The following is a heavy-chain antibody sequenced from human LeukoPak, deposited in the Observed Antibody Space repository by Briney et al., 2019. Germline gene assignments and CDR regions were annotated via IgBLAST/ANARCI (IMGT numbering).Heavy chain of an antibody. CDR2: IIPICGIA. V-gene: IGHV1-69*04. Sequence: SSVKVSCKASGGTFSSCAISWVRQAPGQGGEWMGRIIPICGIANCAQKFQGRVTITADKSTSTAYMELSSLRSEDTAVYSCARGPYGDEVHYFDYWGQGTLVTDSS. CDR3: ARGPYGDEVHYFDY. D-gene: IGHD4-17*01. CDR1: GGTFSSCA. J-gene: IGHJ4*02.